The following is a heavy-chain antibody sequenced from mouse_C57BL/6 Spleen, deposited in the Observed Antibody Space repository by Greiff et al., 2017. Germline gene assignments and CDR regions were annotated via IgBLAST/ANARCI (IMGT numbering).Heavy chain of an antibody. CDR1: GFNIKDDY. J-gene: IGHJ2*01. Sequence: VQLQQSGAELVRPGASVKLSCTASGFNIKDDYMHWVKQRPEQGLEWIGWIDPENGDTEYASKFQGKATITADTSSNTAYLQLSSLTSEDTAVYYCTTGGIYYDYDGVDYWGQGTTLTVSS. CDR2: IDPENGDT. V-gene: IGHV14-4*01. D-gene: IGHD2-4*01. CDR3: TTGGIYYDYDGVDY.